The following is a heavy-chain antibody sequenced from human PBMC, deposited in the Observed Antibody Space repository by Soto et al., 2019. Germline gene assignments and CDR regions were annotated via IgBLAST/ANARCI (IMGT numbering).Heavy chain of an antibody. V-gene: IGHV1-69*10. D-gene: IGHD1-1*01. CDR1: GGTFSSYA. J-gene: IGHJ3*02. CDR3: ARDRGTTGTTTGDAFDI. CDR2: IIPILGIA. Sequence: ASVKVSCKASGGTFSSYAISWVRQAPGQGLEWMGGIIPILGIANYAQKFQGRVTITADKSTSTAYMELSSLRSEDTAVYYWARDRGTTGTTTGDAFDIWGQGTMVTVSS.